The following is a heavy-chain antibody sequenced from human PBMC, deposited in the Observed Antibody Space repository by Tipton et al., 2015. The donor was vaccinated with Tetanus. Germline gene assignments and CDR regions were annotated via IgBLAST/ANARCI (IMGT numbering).Heavy chain of an antibody. CDR3: ARGMDYDSSGIDDF. V-gene: IGHV1-69*06. J-gene: IGHJ4*02. CDR1: GGTFSSYA. D-gene: IGHD3-22*01. CDR2: IFPQFGTS. Sequence: QSGAEAKKPGSSVRVSCKTSGGTFSSYAISWVRQAPGQGLEWMGGIFPQFGTSNYAPKFQGRVTITADTSTGTAYMDLSSLRSDDTAVYYCARGMDYDSSGIDDFWGQGTLVTVSS.